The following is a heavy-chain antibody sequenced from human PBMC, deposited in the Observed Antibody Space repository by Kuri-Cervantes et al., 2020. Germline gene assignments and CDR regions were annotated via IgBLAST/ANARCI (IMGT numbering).Heavy chain of an antibody. D-gene: IGHD6-19*01. CDR3: ARVRLVRVVWGNFDY. CDR2: ISYDGSNK. V-gene: IGHV3-30-3*01. J-gene: IGHJ4*02. CDR1: GFTFSSYA. Sequence: GESLKISCAASGFTFSSYAMHWVRQAPGKGLEWVAVISYDGSNKYYADPVKGRFTISRDNSKNTLYLQMNSLRAEDTAVYYCARVRLVRVVWGNFDYWGQGTLVTVSS.